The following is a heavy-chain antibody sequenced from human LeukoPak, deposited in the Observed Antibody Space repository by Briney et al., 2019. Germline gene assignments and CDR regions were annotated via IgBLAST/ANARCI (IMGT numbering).Heavy chain of an antibody. D-gene: IGHD6-13*01. V-gene: IGHV3-9*01. Sequence: GGSLRLSCAGSGFIFNNYAMHWVRQPPGKGLEWVSGISWNSGSIDYADSVKGRFTISRDNAKNSLYLQMNSLRAEDTAVYYCARGPIDSSSWYDDPYNWFDPWGQGTLVTVSS. CDR3: ARGPIDSSSWYDDPYNWFDP. CDR1: GFIFNNYA. CDR2: ISWNSGSI. J-gene: IGHJ5*02.